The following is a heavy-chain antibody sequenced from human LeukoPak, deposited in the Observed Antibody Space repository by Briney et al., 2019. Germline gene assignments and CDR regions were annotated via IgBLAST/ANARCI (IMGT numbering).Heavy chain of an antibody. V-gene: IGHV4-38-2*02. D-gene: IGHD4-17*01. CDR1: GYSISSGYY. Sequence: ESSETLSLTCTVSGYSISSGYYWGWIRQPPGKGLEWIGSIYHSGSTNCNPSLKSRVTISVDTSKNQFSLKLSSVTAADTAVYYCARALGRKTTVTLNWFDPWGQGTLVTVSS. CDR2: IYHSGST. CDR3: ARALGRKTTVTLNWFDP. J-gene: IGHJ5*02.